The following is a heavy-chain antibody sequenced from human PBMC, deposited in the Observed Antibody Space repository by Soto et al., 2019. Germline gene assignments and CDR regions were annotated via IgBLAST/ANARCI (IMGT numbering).Heavy chain of an antibody. Sequence: GESLKISCKGSGYNFAGYWIAWVRQMPGKGLELMGIIYPSDSDTRYRPSFQGQVTISADKSISSAYLQWSSLRASDTAMYYCARGGVSTRTFDYWGQGTPVTVAS. V-gene: IGHV5-51*01. CDR1: GYNFAGYW. D-gene: IGHD3-3*01. CDR3: ARGGVSTRTFDY. CDR2: IYPSDSDT. J-gene: IGHJ4*02.